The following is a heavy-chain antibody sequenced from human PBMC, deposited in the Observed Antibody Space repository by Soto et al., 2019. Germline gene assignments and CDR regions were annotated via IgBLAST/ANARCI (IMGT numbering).Heavy chain of an antibody. J-gene: IGHJ5*02. CDR3: TRHVKNYYDSSGYYYGNNWFDP. D-gene: IGHD3-22*01. V-gene: IGHV3-73*01. CDR2: IRSKANSYAT. Sequence: WGSLRLSCAASGSTFSGSAMRFCGHSSFKWREWVVRIRSKANSYATAYAASVKGRFTISRDDSKNTAYLQMNSLKTEDTAVYYCTRHVKNYYDSSGYYYGNNWFDPWGQGTLVTVSS. CDR1: GSTFSGSA.